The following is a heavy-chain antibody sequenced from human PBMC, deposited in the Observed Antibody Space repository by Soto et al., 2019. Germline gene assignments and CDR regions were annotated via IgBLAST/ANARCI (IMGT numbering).Heavy chain of an antibody. CDR1: GYTFTNYA. V-gene: IGHV1-3*01. D-gene: IGHD2-21*01. J-gene: IGHJ4*02. CDR3: ARGIWVAPTADYYLDS. Sequence: ASVKVSCKASGYTFTNYAIHWMRQAPGQRLEWMGWINAGNGKTKYSQNFQGRVTITRDTSASIVYMEVNSRRSEDTALYYCARGIWVAPTADYYLDSWVQATLVTVSP. CDR2: INAGNGKT.